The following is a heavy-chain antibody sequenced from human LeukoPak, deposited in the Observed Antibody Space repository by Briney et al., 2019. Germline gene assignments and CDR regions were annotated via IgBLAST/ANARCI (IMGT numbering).Heavy chain of an antibody. V-gene: IGHV4-4*02. J-gene: IGHJ5*02. CDR1: GDSVSGSFW. D-gene: IGHD3-10*01. Sequence: SETLSLTCAVSGDSVSGSFWWSWVRQPPHKGLEWIGEIHHSGSSNYNPSLESRVIISLDGSKNLLSLELSSVTAADTAVYYCARATLGITKGWFDPWGQGTLVTVSS. CDR2: IHHSGSS. CDR3: ARATLGITKGWFDP.